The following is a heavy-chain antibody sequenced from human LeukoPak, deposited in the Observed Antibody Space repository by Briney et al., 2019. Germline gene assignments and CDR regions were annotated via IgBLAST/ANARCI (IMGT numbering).Heavy chain of an antibody. J-gene: IGHJ4*02. V-gene: IGHV1-24*01. CDR2: FDPEDGET. CDR1: GYTLTGLS. CDR3: ATHLGYGSEPVRY. D-gene: IGHD3-10*01. Sequence: ASVKVSCKVSGYTLTGLSMHWVRQAPGKGLEWMGGFDPEDGETIYAQKFQGRVTMTEDTSTDTAYMELSSLRSEDTAVYYCATHLGYGSEPVRYWGQGTLVTVSS.